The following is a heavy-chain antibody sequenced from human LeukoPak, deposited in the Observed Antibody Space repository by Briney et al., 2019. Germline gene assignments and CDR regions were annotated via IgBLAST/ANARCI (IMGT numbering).Heavy chain of an antibody. D-gene: IGHD5-18*01. CDR1: GFTVRTNY. V-gene: IGHV3-66*01. CDR3: ARVGSGDIYGYGDY. J-gene: IGHJ4*02. Sequence: GGSLRLSCAASGFTVRTNYMSWVREAPGKGLEWGSVLYSGGNTYYADSVKGRFTISRDDSKNTLYLQMSSLRVEDTAVYYCARVGSGDIYGYGDYWGQGTLVTVSS. CDR2: LYSGGNT.